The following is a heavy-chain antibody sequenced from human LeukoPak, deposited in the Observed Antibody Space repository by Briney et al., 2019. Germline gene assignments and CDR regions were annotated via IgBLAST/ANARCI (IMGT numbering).Heavy chain of an antibody. CDR3: TSRGFRLPLDAFDV. CDR1: GGPITRSVHY. D-gene: IGHD5-24*01. J-gene: IGHJ3*01. Sequence: SETLSLTCTVSGGPITRSVHYWVWVRQSPGRGLEWLGSIYSNGDTYYNPSFESRVTIAIETSKNQFSLKMTSVTAADTAAYYCTSRGFRLPLDAFDVWGQGTRVAVSS. V-gene: IGHV4-39*01. CDR2: IYSNGDT.